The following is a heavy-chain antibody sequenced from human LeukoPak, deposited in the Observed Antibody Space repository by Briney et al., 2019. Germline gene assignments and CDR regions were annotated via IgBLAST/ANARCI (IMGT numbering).Heavy chain of an antibody. CDR2: IRYDGSNK. J-gene: IGHJ4*02. Sequence: HPGGSLRLSCAASGFIFSSYGMHWVRQAPGKGLEWVAFIRYDGSNKYYADSVKGRFTISRDNSKNTLYLQMNSLRAEDTAVYYCAKDPYSSSWNDYYFDYWGQGTLVTVSS. D-gene: IGHD6-13*01. V-gene: IGHV3-30*02. CDR3: AKDPYSSSWNDYYFDY. CDR1: GFIFSSYG.